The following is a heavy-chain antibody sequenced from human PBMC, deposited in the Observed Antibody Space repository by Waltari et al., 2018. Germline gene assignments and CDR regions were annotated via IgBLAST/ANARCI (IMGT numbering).Heavy chain of an antibody. CDR3: AHGFVVVPAATFDP. CDR1: GFSLSTSGVG. D-gene: IGHD2-2*01. Sequence: QITLKESGPTLVKPTQTLTLTCTFSGFSLSTSGVGVGWIRQPPGKALEWLALIYWNDDKRYSPSLKSRITITKDTYKNQVVLTMTNMDPVDTATYYCAHGFVVVPAATFDPWGQGTLVTVSS. V-gene: IGHV2-5*01. J-gene: IGHJ5*02. CDR2: IYWNDDK.